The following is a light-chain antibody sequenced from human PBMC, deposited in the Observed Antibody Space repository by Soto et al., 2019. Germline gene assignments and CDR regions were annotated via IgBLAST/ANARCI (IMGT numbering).Light chain of an antibody. CDR1: QSVNTY. CDR3: QQTYSIPT. V-gene: IGKV1-39*01. Sequence: DIQMTQSPTSLSASVGDRVTITCRASQSVNTYLNWYQQRPGKAPKLLIYAASSLQSGVPSRFSGSGSGTDFTLAISSLQPEDFATYYCQQTYSIPTVGQGTKVEI. CDR2: AAS. J-gene: IGKJ1*01.